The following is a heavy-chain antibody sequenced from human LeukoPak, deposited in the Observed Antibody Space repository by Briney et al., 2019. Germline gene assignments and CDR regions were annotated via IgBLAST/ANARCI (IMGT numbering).Heavy chain of an antibody. Sequence: PGGSLRLSCAVSGFTFSNYDMHWVRQAPGKGLEWVAVIWYDGSNKYYADSVKGLFTISRDNSKNTLYLQMNSLRAEDTAVYYCAKVGYYDSSGYVDYWGQGTLVTVSS. J-gene: IGHJ4*02. CDR1: GFTFSNYD. CDR3: AKVGYYDSSGYVDY. D-gene: IGHD3-22*01. V-gene: IGHV3-33*06. CDR2: IWYDGSNK.